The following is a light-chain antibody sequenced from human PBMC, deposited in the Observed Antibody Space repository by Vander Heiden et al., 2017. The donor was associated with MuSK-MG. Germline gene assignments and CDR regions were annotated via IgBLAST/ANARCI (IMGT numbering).Light chain of an antibody. V-gene: IGKV3-20*01. Sequence: EIVLTQSPGSLSLYPGESATLSCRASQSVSSSYLAWYQQKPGQVPGLLIYGVSSTATGIPDRSSANGPGTDFTLTISILNPEDFAVSYCQRDAGSALTFGEGTRVEIK. CDR1: QSVSSSY. CDR2: GVS. CDR3: QRDAGSALT. J-gene: IGKJ5*01.